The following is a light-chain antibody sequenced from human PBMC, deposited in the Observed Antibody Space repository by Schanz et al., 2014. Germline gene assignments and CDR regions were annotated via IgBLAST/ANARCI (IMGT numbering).Light chain of an antibody. CDR1: SSDVGSYNL. Sequence: QSALTQPASVSGSPGQSITISCTGTSSDVGSYNLVSWYQQHPGKAPKLMIYEGSKRPSGLSNRFSGSKSGNTASLTISGLQAEDEADYFCCSYAGSYTLWVFGGGTKLTVL. V-gene: IGLV2-23*01. CDR2: EGS. CDR3: CSYAGSYTLWV. J-gene: IGLJ3*02.